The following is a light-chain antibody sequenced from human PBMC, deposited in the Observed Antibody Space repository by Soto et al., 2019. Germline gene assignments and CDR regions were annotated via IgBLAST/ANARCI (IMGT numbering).Light chain of an antibody. CDR2: DVS. Sequence: QSVLTQPASGSGSPGQSITISCTGTSSDVGGYNYVSWYQQHPGKAPKLMIYDVSNRPSGVSNRFSGSKSGNTASLTISGLQAEDEADYYCSSYTSSSWKVFGTGTKVTVL. V-gene: IGLV2-14*01. CDR1: SSDVGGYNY. CDR3: SSYTSSSWKV. J-gene: IGLJ1*01.